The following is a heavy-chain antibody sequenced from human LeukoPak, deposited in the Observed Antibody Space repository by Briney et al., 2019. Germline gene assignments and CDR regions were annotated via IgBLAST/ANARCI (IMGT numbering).Heavy chain of an antibody. Sequence: SETLSLTCTVSGYSISSGYYWGWIRQPPGKGLEWIGSIYHSGSTYYNPSLKSRVTISVDTSKNQFSLKLSSVTAADTAEYYCARAPTVTNAFDIWGQGTMVTVSS. CDR2: IYHSGST. D-gene: IGHD4-17*01. V-gene: IGHV4-38-2*02. CDR1: GYSISSGYY. J-gene: IGHJ3*02. CDR3: ARAPTVTNAFDI.